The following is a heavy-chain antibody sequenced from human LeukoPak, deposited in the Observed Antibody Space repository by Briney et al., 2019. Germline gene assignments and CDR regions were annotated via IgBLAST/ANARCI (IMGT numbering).Heavy chain of an antibody. CDR3: ARAGVGVSYYYDSSGYD. Sequence: ASVKVSCKASGGTFSSYAISWVRQAPGQGLEWMGRINPNSGGTNYAQKFQGRVTMTRDTSISTAYMELSRLRSDDTAVYYCARAGVGVSYYYDSSGYDWGQGTLVAVSS. D-gene: IGHD3-22*01. CDR1: GGTFSSYA. J-gene: IGHJ4*02. CDR2: INPNSGGT. V-gene: IGHV1-2*06.